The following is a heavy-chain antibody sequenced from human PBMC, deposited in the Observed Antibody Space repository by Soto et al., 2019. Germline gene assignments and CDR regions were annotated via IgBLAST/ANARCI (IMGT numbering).Heavy chain of an antibody. Sequence: GGSLRLSCAASGFTFSGYAMHWVRQAPGKGLEWVAVISYDGSNKYYADSVKGRFTISRDNSKNTLYLQMNSLRAEDTAVYYCARDSQSVSVSAARVYGMDVWGQGTTVTVSS. J-gene: IGHJ6*02. CDR1: GFTFSGYA. CDR3: ARDSQSVSVSAARVYGMDV. V-gene: IGHV3-30-3*01. D-gene: IGHD2-2*01. CDR2: ISYDGSNK.